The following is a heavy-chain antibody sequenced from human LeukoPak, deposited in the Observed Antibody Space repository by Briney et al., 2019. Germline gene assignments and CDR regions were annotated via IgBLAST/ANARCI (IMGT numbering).Heavy chain of an antibody. CDR3: ARGEGSGSYMSYFDY. J-gene: IGHJ4*02. CDR2: INHSGST. CDR1: GGSFSGYY. D-gene: IGHD3-10*01. Sequence: SETLSLTCAVYGGSFSGYYWSWIRQPPGKGLEWIGEINHSGSTNYNPSLESRVAISEDMSKNQFSLKLSSVTAADTAFYYSARGEGSGSYMSYFDYWGQGALVTVSS. V-gene: IGHV4-34*01.